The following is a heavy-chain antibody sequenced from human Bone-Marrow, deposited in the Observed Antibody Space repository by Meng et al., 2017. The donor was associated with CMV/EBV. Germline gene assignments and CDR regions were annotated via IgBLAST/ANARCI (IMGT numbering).Heavy chain of an antibody. Sequence: EVQLVESGGXXXXXGXSLXRPCAASGFTFSSYSMNWVRQAPGKGLEWVSSISSSSSYIYYADSVKGRFTISRDNAKNSLYLQMNSLRAEDTAVYYCAKTTAHSKRGFDPWGQGTLVTVSS. CDR3: AKTTAHSKRGFDP. V-gene: IGHV3-21*01. J-gene: IGHJ5*02. CDR2: ISSSSSYI. CDR1: GFTFSSYS. D-gene: IGHD4-11*01.